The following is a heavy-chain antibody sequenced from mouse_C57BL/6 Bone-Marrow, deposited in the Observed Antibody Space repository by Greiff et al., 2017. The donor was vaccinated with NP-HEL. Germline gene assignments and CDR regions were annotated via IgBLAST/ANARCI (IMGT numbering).Heavy chain of an antibody. J-gene: IGHJ1*03. CDR1: GYTFTSYW. V-gene: IGHV1-52*01. Sequence: QVQLQQPGAELVRPGSSVKLSCKASGYTFTSYWMHWVKQRPIQGLEWIGNIDPSDSETHYNQKFKDKATLTVDKSSSTAYMQLSSLTSEDSAVYYCARPGVTTAYWYFDVWGTGTTVTVSS. CDR2: IDPSDSET. CDR3: ARPGVTTAYWYFDV. D-gene: IGHD2-2*01.